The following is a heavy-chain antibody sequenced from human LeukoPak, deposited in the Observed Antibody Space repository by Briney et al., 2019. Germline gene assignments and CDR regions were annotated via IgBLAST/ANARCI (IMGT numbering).Heavy chain of an antibody. V-gene: IGHV3-21*01. J-gene: IGHJ5*02. D-gene: IGHD2-2*01. CDR3: ARGVVVPAAPGPWFDP. CDR1: GFTFSSYA. Sequence: GGSLRLSCAASGFTFSSYAMSWVRQAPGKRLEWVSSISSSSSYIYYADSVKGRFTISRDNAKNSLYLQMNSLRAEDTAVYYCARGVVVPAAPGPWFDPWGQGTLVTVSS. CDR2: ISSSSSYI.